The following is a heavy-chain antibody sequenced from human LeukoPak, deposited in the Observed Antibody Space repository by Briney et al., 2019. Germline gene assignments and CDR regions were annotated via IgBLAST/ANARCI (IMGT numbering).Heavy chain of an antibody. V-gene: IGHV3-30*03. CDR1: GFSFSSYG. CDR3: ARSPRPVVTAIPVDY. Sequence: PGGSLRLSCAASGFSFSSYGTHWVRQAPGKGLEWVAVISHDGSNKYYADSVKGRFTISRDNSKNTLFLQMNSLRAEDTAVYYCARSPRPVVTAIPVDYWGQGTLVTVSS. J-gene: IGHJ4*02. D-gene: IGHD2-21*02. CDR2: ISHDGSNK.